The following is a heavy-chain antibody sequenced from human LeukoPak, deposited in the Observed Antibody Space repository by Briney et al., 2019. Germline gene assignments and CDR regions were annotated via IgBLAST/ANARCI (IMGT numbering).Heavy chain of an antibody. V-gene: IGHV1-69*05. CDR3: ARGGVVPAARGGYYFDY. D-gene: IGHD2-2*01. Sequence: SVKVSCKASGGTFSSYAISWVRQAPGQGLEWMGGIIPIFGTANYAQKFQGRVTITTDESTSTAYMELSSLRSEDTAVYYRARGGVVPAARGGYYFDYWGQGTLVTVSS. J-gene: IGHJ4*02. CDR1: GGTFSSYA. CDR2: IIPIFGTA.